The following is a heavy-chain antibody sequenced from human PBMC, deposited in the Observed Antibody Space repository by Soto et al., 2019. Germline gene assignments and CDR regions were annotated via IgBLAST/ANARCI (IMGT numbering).Heavy chain of an antibody. CDR2: IYYSGNT. CDR3: ARSLSGYDSGTSLDY. CDR1: GDSISSGDYY. Sequence: PSETLSLTCTVSGDSISSGDYYCSWIRQPPGKGLEWIGYIYYSGNTYYNPSLKSRVTISIDTSKSQFSLKLSSVTAADTAVYYCARSLSGYDSGTSLDYWGQGALVTVSS. V-gene: IGHV4-30-4*01. D-gene: IGHD5-12*01. J-gene: IGHJ4*02.